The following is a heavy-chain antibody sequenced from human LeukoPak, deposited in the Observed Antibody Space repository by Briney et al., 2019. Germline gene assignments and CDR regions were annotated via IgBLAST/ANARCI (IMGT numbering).Heavy chain of an antibody. CDR3: ARSRLGSVVGTSDY. D-gene: IGHD6-19*01. Sequence: GGTLRLSCAASGFTLSSYAMSWVRPAPAKGLEWVSSINDDGDTYYTDSVEGRFTSSRDNSRDSLYLQVNSLRAEDTSVYYCARSRLGSVVGTSDYWGQGTLVIVSS. V-gene: IGHV3-23*01. CDR2: INDDGDT. CDR1: GFTLSSYA. J-gene: IGHJ4*02.